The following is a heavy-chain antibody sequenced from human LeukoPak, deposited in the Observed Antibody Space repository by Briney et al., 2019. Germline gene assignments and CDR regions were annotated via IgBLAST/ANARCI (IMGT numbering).Heavy chain of an antibody. D-gene: IGHD6-13*01. CDR1: GFTFSSYG. CDR3: AKDLAIAPPA. J-gene: IGHJ5*02. CDR2: IWYDGSNK. V-gene: IGHV3-33*06. Sequence: GGSLRLSCAASGFTFSSYGMHGVRQAPGKGLEWVAVIWYDGSNKYYADSVKGRFTISRDNSKNTLYLQMNSLRAEDTAVYYCAKDLAIAPPAWGQGTLVTVSS.